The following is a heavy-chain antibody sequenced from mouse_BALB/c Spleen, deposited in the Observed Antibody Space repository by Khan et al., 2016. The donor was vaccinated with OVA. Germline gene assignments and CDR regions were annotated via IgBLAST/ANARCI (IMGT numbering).Heavy chain of an antibody. CDR3: ARIYRSDFDY. V-gene: IGHV1-20*02. CDR1: GYSFTGYF. D-gene: IGHD1-1*01. J-gene: IGHJ2*01. CDR2: INPHIGET. Sequence: VRLQQSGPELVKPGASVKISYKASGYSFTGYFMNWVMQSHGKSLEWIGRINPHIGETLYNQKFKGKATLTVDESSSTAHMELRSLASEDSAVYYCARIYRSDFDYWGQGTTLTVSS.